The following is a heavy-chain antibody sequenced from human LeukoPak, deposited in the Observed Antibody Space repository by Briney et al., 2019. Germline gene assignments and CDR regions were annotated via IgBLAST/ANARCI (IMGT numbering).Heavy chain of an antibody. CDR1: GYTFTSYG. CDR2: INGYNGNT. CDR3: AREGAAAEDVNWFDP. D-gene: IGHD6-13*01. J-gene: IGHJ5*02. V-gene: IGHV1-18*01. Sequence: ASVKVSCKASGYTFTSYGINWVRQAPGQGLEWMGWINGYNGNTNYAQKLQGRVTMTTDTSTSTAYMELRSLRSDDTAVYYCAREGAAAEDVNWFDPWGQGTLVTVSS.